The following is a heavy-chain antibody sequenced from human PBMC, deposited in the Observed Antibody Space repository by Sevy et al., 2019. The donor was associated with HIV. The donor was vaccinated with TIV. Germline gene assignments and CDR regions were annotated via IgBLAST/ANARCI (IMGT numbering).Heavy chain of an antibody. D-gene: IGHD3-3*01. Sequence: ASVKVSCKASGYTFTSYGISWVRQAPGQRLEWMGWINAHNGNTNYAQKLQGRVTMTTDTSTSTAYMELRSLRSDDTAVYYCARVGTSFGVVTHYYYGMDVWGQGTTVTVSS. V-gene: IGHV1-18*01. CDR1: GYTFTSYG. CDR3: ARVGTSFGVVTHYYYGMDV. CDR2: INAHNGNT. J-gene: IGHJ6*02.